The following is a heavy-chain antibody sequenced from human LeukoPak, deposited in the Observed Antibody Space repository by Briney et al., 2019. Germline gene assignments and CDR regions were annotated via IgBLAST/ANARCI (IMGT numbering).Heavy chain of an antibody. CDR2: INHSGST. CDR1: GGSFSDYD. CDR3: ARVQDFETRGYYLGY. D-gene: IGHD3-22*01. Sequence: SETLSLTCAVSGGSFSDYDWNWIRQPPGKGLEWIGEINHSGSTNYNPSLKSRVTMSVDTFKNQFSLTLSSVTAADTAVYYCARVQDFETRGYYLGYWGHGTLVTVSS. J-gene: IGHJ4*01. V-gene: IGHV4-34*01.